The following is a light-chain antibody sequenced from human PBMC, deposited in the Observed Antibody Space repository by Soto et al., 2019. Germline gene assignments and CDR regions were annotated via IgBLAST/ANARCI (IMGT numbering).Light chain of an antibody. CDR2: GAS. CDR3: QQYNNLPLM. Sequence: EIVMTQSPATLSVSPGERATLSCRASQSVSSNLAWYQQKPGQSPRLLIYGASTRATGIPAMFSGSGSGTEFTLTISSLYSDDFAVSYCQQYNNLPLMFGPGTKVDIK. V-gene: IGKV3-15*01. J-gene: IGKJ3*01. CDR1: QSVSSN.